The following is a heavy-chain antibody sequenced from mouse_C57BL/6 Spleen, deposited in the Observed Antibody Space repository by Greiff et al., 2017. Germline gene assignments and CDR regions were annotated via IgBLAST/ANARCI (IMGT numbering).Heavy chain of an antibody. J-gene: IGHJ4*01. CDR3: ASLNYLPAMDY. CDR1: GYTFTSYW. D-gene: IGHD5-5*01. CDR2: IDPSDSYT. V-gene: IGHV1-59*01. Sequence: VKLQQPGAELVRPGTSVKLSCKASGYTFTSYWMHWVKQRPGQGLEWIGVIDPSDSYTNYNQKFKGKATLTVDTSSSTAYMQLSSLTSEDSAVYYCASLNYLPAMDYWGQGTSVTVSS.